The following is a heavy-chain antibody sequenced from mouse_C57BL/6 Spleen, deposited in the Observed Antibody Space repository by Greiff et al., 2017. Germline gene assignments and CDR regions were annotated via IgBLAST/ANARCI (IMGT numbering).Heavy chain of an antibody. CDR3: ARDPYGNYAWFAY. D-gene: IGHD2-1*01. V-gene: IGHV5-4*01. CDR2: ISDGGSYT. Sequence: DVQLVESGGGLVKPGGSLKLSCAASGFTFSSYAMSWVRQTPEKRLEWVATISDGGSYTYYPDNVKGRFTISRDNAKNNLYLQMSHLKSEDTAMYYCARDPYGNYAWFAYWGQGTLVTVSA. CDR1: GFTFSSYA. J-gene: IGHJ3*01.